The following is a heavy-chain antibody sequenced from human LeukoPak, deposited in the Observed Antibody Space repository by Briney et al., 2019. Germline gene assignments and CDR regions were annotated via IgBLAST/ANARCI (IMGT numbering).Heavy chain of an antibody. D-gene: IGHD6-13*01. CDR3: ARDGTAAGLHSDL. CDR2: IRQDGGER. Sequence: GGSLRLSCAVSGFTFTSYWMNWVRQAPGKGLELVASIRQDGGERSYVDSVKGRFTISRDNTKNSLYLQMSSLRAEDTAVYYCARDGTAAGLHSDLWGQGTLVTVSS. CDR1: GFTFTSYW. V-gene: IGHV3-7*01. J-gene: IGHJ4*01.